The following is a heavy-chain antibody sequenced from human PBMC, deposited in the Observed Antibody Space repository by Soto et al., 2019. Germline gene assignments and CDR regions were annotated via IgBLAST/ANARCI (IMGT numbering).Heavy chain of an antibody. CDR2: ISSSDINI. D-gene: IGHD4-17*01. CDR3: ARDYGDYVPRNDY. J-gene: IGHJ4*02. Sequence: EVQLVESGGALIQPGGSLRLSCAASGFTFSSYSMNWVRQAPGKGLEWISYISSSDINIYYADSVKGRFTISRDIAKNSLYLQMNSLRAEDTAVYYCARDYGDYVPRNDYWGQGTLVTVSS. CDR1: GFTFSSYS. V-gene: IGHV3-48*01.